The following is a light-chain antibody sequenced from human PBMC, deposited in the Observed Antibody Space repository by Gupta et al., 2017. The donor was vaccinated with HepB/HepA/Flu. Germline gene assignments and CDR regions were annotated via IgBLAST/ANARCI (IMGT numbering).Light chain of an antibody. CDR1: SVHSSYA. V-gene: IGLV4-69*02. Sequence: QLVLTHSTSASASLGASVKLTCTLSSVHSSYAIAWHQQQPEKGTRYLMKLDSEGSHSKGDGIPVRFDGSSSGAERYSPISSFQYEDEAYEYCQTWGTGMWVVGGGCKLSVL. CDR2: LDSEGSH. J-gene: IGLJ3*02. CDR3: QTWGTGMWV.